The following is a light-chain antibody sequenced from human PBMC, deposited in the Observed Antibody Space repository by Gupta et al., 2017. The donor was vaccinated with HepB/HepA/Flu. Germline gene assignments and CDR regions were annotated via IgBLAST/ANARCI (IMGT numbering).Light chain of an antibody. V-gene: IGLV4-60*03. CDR2: LESSGNY. J-gene: IGLJ3*02. CDR3: ETWDSNTRV. CDR1: SGHSRYI. Sequence: PVLTQSSSASASLGSSVKLTCTLSSGHSRYIIEWHQRQPGKAPRYLMKLESSGNYNKGTGVPDRFLGSSSGADRDLXIXNLQAEXEADYYCETWDSNTRVFGGGTKLTVL.